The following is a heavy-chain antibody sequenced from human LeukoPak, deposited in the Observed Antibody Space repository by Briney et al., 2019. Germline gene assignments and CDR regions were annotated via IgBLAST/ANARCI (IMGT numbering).Heavy chain of an antibody. Sequence: AGGSLRLSCAASGFTFDDYTMHWVRQAPGKGLEWVSAISGSGGSTYYADSVKGRFTISRDNSKNTLYLQMNSLRAEDTAVYYCAKDLEGPTPAEYFQHWGQGTLVTVSS. CDR3: AKDLEGPTPAEYFQH. V-gene: IGHV3-23*01. CDR1: GFTFDDYT. D-gene: IGHD3-3*01. CDR2: ISGSGGST. J-gene: IGHJ1*01.